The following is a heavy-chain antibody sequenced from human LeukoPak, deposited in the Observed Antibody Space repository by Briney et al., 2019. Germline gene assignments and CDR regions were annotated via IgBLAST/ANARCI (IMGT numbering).Heavy chain of an antibody. J-gene: IGHJ6*03. D-gene: IGHD3-16*01. CDR2: ISCSGGST. Sequence: PGGSLRLSCAASGFTFINAWMNWVRQAPGKGLEWVSTISCSGGSTYYADSVKGRFTISRDNSKNTLYLQMNSLRAEDTAVYYCARDWGGLVYDRDYYMDVWGKGTTVTVSS. CDR3: ARDWGGLVYDRDYYMDV. CDR1: GFTFINAW. V-gene: IGHV3-23*01.